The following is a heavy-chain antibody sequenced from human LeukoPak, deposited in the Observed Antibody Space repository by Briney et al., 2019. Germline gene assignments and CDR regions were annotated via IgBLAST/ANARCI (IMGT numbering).Heavy chain of an antibody. J-gene: IGHJ6*03. Sequence: SETLSLTCAVYGGSFSGYYWSWIRQPPGKGLEWIGEINHSGSTNYNPSLKSRVTISVDTSKNQFSLKLSSVTAADTAVYFCARGGPPGYYYDYYMDVWGKGTTVTISS. V-gene: IGHV4-34*01. CDR1: GGSFSGYY. CDR2: INHSGST. CDR3: ARGGPPGYYYDYYMDV.